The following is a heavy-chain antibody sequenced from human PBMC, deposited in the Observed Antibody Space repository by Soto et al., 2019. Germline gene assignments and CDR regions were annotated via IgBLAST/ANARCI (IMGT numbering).Heavy chain of an antibody. V-gene: IGHV1-2*06. J-gene: IGHJ4*02. D-gene: IGHD2-8*01. CDR1: GYTFTAYY. Sequence: ASVKVSCKASGYTFTAYYMYWVRQAPGQGLEWVGRINPKTGDTNYAPEFQGRVTMTRDTSISTAYMELSSLGSDDTAFYYCATLKQPPNGIDYLGKGNPVTVSA. CDR3: ATLKQPPNGIDY. CDR2: INPKTGDT.